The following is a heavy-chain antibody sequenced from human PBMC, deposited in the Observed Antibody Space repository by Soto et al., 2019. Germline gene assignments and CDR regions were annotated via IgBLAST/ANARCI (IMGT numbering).Heavy chain of an antibody. CDR3: ARDARVRSSGMDV. J-gene: IGHJ6*02. CDR1: GGSISSGGYY. V-gene: IGHV4-31*03. CDR2: IYYSGST. D-gene: IGHD1-26*01. Sequence: SETLSLTCTVSGGSISSGGYYWSWIRQHPGKGLEWIGYIYYSGSTYYNPSLKSRVTISVDTSKNQFSLKLSSVTAADTAVYYCARDARVRSSGMDVWGQGTTVTVSS.